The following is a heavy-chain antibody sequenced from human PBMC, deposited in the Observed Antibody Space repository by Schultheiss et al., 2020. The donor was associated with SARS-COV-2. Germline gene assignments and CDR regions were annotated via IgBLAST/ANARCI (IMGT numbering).Heavy chain of an antibody. Sequence: GGSLRLSCAASGFTFSDYYMSWIRQAPGKGLEWVSVIYSGGSTYYADSVKGRFTISRDNSKNTLYLQMNSLRAEDTAMYYCARGGGSYYYMQYYFDYWGQGTLVTVSS. J-gene: IGHJ4*02. CDR3: ARGGGSYYYMQYYFDY. D-gene: IGHD1-26*01. CDR2: IYSGGST. V-gene: IGHV3-53*01. CDR1: GFTFSDYY.